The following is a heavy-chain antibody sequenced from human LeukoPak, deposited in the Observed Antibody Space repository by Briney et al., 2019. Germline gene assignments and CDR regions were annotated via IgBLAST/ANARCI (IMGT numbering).Heavy chain of an antibody. V-gene: IGHV3-11*01. Sequence: PGGSLRLSCAASGFTFCDSYMSWIRQAPGEGLDWLACISSSGHTIYYAESVRGRFTISRDNAKNSLYLQLNSLRPEDTAVYYCAQTGRNNYFDSWGQGTLVTVSS. J-gene: IGHJ5*01. CDR2: ISSSGHTI. CDR1: GFTFCDSY. CDR3: AQTGRNNYFDS.